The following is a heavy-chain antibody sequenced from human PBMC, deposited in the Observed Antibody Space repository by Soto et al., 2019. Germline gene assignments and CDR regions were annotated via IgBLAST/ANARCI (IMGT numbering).Heavy chain of an antibody. V-gene: IGHV3-30-3*01. Sequence: GGSLRHSCASSGFTFSSYAMHWVRQAPGKGLEWAAVISYDGSNKYYADSVKGRFTISRDNSKNTLYLQMNSLRAEDTAMYFCARLYNWNYVTPHWGQGTLVTVSS. CDR1: GFTFSSYA. D-gene: IGHD1-7*01. CDR2: ISYDGSNK. J-gene: IGHJ4*02. CDR3: ARLYNWNYVTPH.